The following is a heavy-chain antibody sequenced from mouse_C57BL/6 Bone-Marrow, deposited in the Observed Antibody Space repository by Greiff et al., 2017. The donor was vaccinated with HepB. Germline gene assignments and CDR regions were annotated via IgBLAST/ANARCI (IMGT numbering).Heavy chain of an antibody. J-gene: IGHJ3*01. V-gene: IGHV1-81*01. CDR2: IYPRSGNT. CDR3: ARDPPYYDGSSPFAY. CDR1: GYTFTSYG. D-gene: IGHD1-1*01. Sequence: QVQLQQSGAELARPGASVKLSCKASGYTFTSYGISWVKQRTGQGLEWIGEIYPRSGNTYYNEKFKGKATLTADKSSSTAYMELRSLTSEDSAVYFCARDPPYYDGSSPFAYWGQGTLVTVSA.